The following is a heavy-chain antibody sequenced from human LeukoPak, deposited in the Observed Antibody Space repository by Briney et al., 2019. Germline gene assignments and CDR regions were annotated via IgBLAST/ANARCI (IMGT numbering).Heavy chain of an antibody. J-gene: IGHJ4*02. CDR2: IYYSGST. Sequence: SETLSLTCTVSGGSISSGGYCWSWIRQHPGKGLEWIGYIYYSGSTYYNPSLKSRVTISVDTSKNQFSLKLSSVTAADTAVYYCARDLDSYGNFDYWGQGTLVTVSS. CDR3: ARDLDSYGNFDY. CDR1: GGSISSGGYC. V-gene: IGHV4-31*03. D-gene: IGHD5-18*01.